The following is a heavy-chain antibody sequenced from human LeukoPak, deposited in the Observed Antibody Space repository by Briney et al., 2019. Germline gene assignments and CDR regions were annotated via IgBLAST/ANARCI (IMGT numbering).Heavy chain of an antibody. Sequence: GGSLRLSCAASGFTFSNAWMSWVRQAPGKGLEWVGRIKSKTVGGTTDYAAPVKGRFTISRDDSKNTLYLQMNSLKTEDAAVYNCTTGRGGYCSSTSCYIGAFDIWGQETMVTVSS. CDR1: GFTFSNAW. CDR3: TTGRGGYCSSTSCYIGAFDI. V-gene: IGHV3-15*01. CDR2: IKSKTVGGTT. J-gene: IGHJ3*02. D-gene: IGHD2-2*02.